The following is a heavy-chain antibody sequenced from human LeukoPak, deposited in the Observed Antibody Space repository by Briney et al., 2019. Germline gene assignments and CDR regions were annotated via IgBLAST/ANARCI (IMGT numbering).Heavy chain of an antibody. D-gene: IGHD2-2*01. CDR1: GFTVSSNY. V-gene: IGHV3-53*01. CDR2: IYSGGST. Sequence: GGSLRLSCAASGFTVSSNYMSWVRQAPGKGLEWVSVIYSGGSTYYADSVKGRFTISRDNSKNTLYLQMNSLRAEDTAVYYCATFPYRYCSSTSCYGADYWGQGTLVTVSS. CDR3: ATFPYRYCSSTSCYGADY. J-gene: IGHJ4*02.